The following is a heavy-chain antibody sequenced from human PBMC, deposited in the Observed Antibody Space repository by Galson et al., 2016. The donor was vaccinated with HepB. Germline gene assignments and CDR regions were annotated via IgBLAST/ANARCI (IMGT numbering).Heavy chain of an antibody. CDR1: GYTFSNSA. J-gene: IGHJ1*01. CDR3: GRAHSDGPDYFHP. Sequence: SVKVSCAASGYTFSNSAMHWVRQAPGQSLEWVAWVNGGRGTTKYSQKFQGRFTITRDTSANTAYIELSSLRSEGTAVYYCGRAHSDGPDYFHPWGRGTLVTVSS. CDR2: VNGGRGTT. D-gene: IGHD5-18*01. V-gene: IGHV1-3*01.